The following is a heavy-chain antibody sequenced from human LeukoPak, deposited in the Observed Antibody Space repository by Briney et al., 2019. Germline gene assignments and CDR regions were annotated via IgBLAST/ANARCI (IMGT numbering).Heavy chain of an antibody. CDR3: ARGVYIAAAQYGY. D-gene: IGHD6-13*01. J-gene: IGHJ4*02. V-gene: IGHV4-59*13. CDR2: IYYSGTT. Sequence: WETRSLPCLFSGASFSSYYWSWIQQPPGKGREWFGYIYYSGTTNYNPSLKSRVTISVDTSKNQFSLKLSSVTAADTAVYYCARGVYIAAAQYGYWGQGTLVSVSS. CDR1: GASFSSYY.